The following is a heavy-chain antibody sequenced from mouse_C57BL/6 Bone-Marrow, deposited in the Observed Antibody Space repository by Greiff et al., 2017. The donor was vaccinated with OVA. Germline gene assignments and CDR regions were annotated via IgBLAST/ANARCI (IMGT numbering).Heavy chain of an antibody. Sequence: QVQLQQSGAELVKPGASVKISCKASGYAFSSYWMNWVKKRPGKGLEWIGQIYPGDGDTNYNGKFKGKATLTADKSSSTAYMQLSSLTSEDSAVYFCARRASDGYYVAMDYWGQGTSVTVSS. CDR1: GYAFSSYW. CDR3: ARRASDGYYVAMDY. V-gene: IGHV1-80*01. CDR2: IYPGDGDT. D-gene: IGHD2-3*01. J-gene: IGHJ4*01.